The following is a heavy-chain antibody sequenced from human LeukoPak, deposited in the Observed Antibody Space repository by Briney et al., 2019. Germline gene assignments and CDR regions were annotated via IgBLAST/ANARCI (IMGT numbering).Heavy chain of an antibody. D-gene: IGHD3-22*01. J-gene: IGHJ4*02. CDR3: ARGVAYYYDSEGYYFDY. Sequence: GASVKVSCKASGYTFTSYGISWVRQAPGQGLEWMGWISAYNGNTNYAQKLQGRVTMTTDTSTSTAYMELRSLRSDDTAVYYCARGVAYYYDSEGYYFDYWGQGTLVTVSS. V-gene: IGHV1-18*01. CDR1: GYTFTSYG. CDR2: ISAYNGNT.